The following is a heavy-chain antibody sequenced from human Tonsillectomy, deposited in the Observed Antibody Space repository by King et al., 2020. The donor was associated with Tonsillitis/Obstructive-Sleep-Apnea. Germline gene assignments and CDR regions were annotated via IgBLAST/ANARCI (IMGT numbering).Heavy chain of an antibody. Sequence: VQLVQSGAEVKKPGASVKVSCKPSGYTFTRNYVHWGRQAPGQGLEWMGIINPSDGITTYAEKFQGRVTMTTDRSTSTVSMELSSLRVEDTAVYYCVRDDKDGRHLDYWGQGSLVSVSS. V-gene: IGHV1-46*01. CDR2: INPSDGIT. D-gene: IGHD2-15*01. J-gene: IGHJ4*02. CDR1: GYTFTRNY. CDR3: VRDDKDGRHLDY.